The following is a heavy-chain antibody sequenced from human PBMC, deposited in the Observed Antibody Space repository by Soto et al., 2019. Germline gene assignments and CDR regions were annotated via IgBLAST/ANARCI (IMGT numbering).Heavy chain of an antibody. D-gene: IGHD5-18*01. CDR3: SLDTARGGGGGVDV. J-gene: IGHJ6*02. V-gene: IGHV1-2*04. Sequence: QVQLVQSGAEVKKPGASVKVSCKASGYTFTGYYMHWVRQAPGQGLEWMGWINPNSGGTNYEQKFQGWVTMTRDTPISTAYMELSRLGSDDTAVYYCSLDTARGGGGGVDVWGQGTTVTVSS. CDR1: GYTFTGYY. CDR2: INPNSGGT.